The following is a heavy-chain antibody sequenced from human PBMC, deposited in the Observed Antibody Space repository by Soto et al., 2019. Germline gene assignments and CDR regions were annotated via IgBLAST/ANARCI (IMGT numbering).Heavy chain of an antibody. Sequence: SVKVSCKASGGTFSSYAISWVRQAPGQGLEWMGGIIPIFGTANYAQKFQGRVTITADESTSTAYMELSSLRSEDTAAYYCARSREGRDYDFWSGYLIDAFDIWGQGTMVTVSS. D-gene: IGHD3-3*01. CDR1: GGTFSSYA. V-gene: IGHV1-69*13. CDR2: IIPIFGTA. CDR3: ARSREGRDYDFWSGYLIDAFDI. J-gene: IGHJ3*02.